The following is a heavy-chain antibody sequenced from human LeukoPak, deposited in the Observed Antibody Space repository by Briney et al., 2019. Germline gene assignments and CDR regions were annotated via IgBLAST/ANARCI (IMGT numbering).Heavy chain of an antibody. CDR2: ISGSGGST. D-gene: IGHD6-19*01. CDR1: GFTFSSYA. CDR3: AKDAVGDLRNNWFDP. Sequence: GGSLRLSCAASGFTFSSYAMSWVRQAPGKGLEWVSAISGSGGSTYYADSVKGRFTISRDNSKNTLCLQMNSLRAEDTAVYYCAKDAVGDLRNNWFDPWGQGILVTVSS. V-gene: IGHV3-23*01. J-gene: IGHJ5*02.